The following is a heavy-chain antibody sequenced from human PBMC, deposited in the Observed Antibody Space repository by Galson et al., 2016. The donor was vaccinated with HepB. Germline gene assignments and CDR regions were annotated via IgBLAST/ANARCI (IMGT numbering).Heavy chain of an antibody. CDR2: IGGVSVTYI. J-gene: IGHJ6*02. CDR3: ARASPGMDV. CDR1: GFTFSSFT. Sequence: SLRLSCAASGFTFSSFTMNWVRQAPGKGLEWASCIGGVSVTYIYYADSVKGRFTISRDNAKNSLYLQMNSLGAEDTAVYYCARASPGMDVWGQGTTVTVSS. V-gene: IGHV3-21*01.